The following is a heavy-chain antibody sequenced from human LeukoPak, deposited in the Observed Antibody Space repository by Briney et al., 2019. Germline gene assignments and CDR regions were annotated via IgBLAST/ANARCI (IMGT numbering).Heavy chain of an antibody. J-gene: IGHJ5*02. D-gene: IGHD6-13*01. V-gene: IGHV3-21*06. CDR2: ISSSSSYI. Sequence: GGSLRLSCAASGFTFSSYSMNGVRQAPGKGLEWVSSISSSSSYIYYADSVKGRFTISRDNAKNSLYLQMNSLRAEDTAVYYCAREFQPQSSRWPNWFDPWGQGTLVTVSS. CDR1: GFTFSSYS. CDR3: AREFQPQSSRWPNWFDP.